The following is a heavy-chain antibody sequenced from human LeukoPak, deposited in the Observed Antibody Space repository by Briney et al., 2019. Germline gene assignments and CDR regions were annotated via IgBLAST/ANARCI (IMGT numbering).Heavy chain of an antibody. D-gene: IGHD3-10*01. CDR1: GGTFSSYA. CDR3: ARDYYGSGSR. CDR2: IIPIFGTA. J-gene: IGHJ4*02. V-gene: IGHV1-69*05. Sequence: ASVKVSCKASGGTFSSYAISWVRQAPGQGLEWMGGIIPIFGTANYAQTFQGRVTITTDESTSTAYMELSSLRSEDTAVYYCARDYYGSGSRWGQGTLVTVSS.